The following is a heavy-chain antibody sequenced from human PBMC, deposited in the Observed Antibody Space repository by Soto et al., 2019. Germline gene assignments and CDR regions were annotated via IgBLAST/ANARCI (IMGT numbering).Heavy chain of an antibody. CDR2: IIPIFGTA. CDR3: ARNYYDSSGSLLS. Sequence: SVKVSCKASGGTFSSYAISWVRQAPGQGLEWMGGIIPIFGTANYAQKFQGRVTITADESTSTAYMELSSLRSEDTAVYYCARNYYDSSGSLLSWGQGTLVTVSS. CDR1: GGTFSSYA. V-gene: IGHV1-69*13. D-gene: IGHD3-22*01. J-gene: IGHJ5*02.